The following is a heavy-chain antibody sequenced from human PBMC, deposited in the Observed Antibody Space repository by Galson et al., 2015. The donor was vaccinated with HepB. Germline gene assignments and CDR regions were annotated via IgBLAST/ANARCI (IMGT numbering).Heavy chain of an antibody. V-gene: IGHV2-26*01. Sequence: PALGKPTQTLTLTCTASGFSLSNARMGVSWIRQPPGKALEWLAHIFSNDQKPYSTSLKSRPTISKDTSKSQVVLTMTNMDPVDTATYYCARIVPYYYDNSGYSYYFDYWGQGTLVTVSS. D-gene: IGHD3-22*01. CDR1: GFSLSNARMG. CDR2: IFSNDQK. CDR3: ARIVPYYYDNSGYSYYFDY. J-gene: IGHJ4*02.